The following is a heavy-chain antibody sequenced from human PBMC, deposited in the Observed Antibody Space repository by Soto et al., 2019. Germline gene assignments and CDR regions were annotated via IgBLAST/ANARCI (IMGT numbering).Heavy chain of an antibody. V-gene: IGHV4-34*01. CDR1: GGSFSGYY. Sequence: QVQLQQWGAGLLKPSETLSLTCAVYGGSFSGYYWSWIRQPPVKGLEWIGEINHSGSTNYNPSLKRRVTISVDTSKNQFSLKLSSVTAADTAVYYCASSYCSGGSCYPPAPFDYWGQGTLVTVSS. J-gene: IGHJ4*02. CDR3: ASSYCSGGSCYPPAPFDY. CDR2: INHSGST. D-gene: IGHD2-15*01.